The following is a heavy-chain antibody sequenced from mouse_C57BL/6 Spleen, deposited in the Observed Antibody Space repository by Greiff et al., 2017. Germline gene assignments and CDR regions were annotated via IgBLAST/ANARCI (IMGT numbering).Heavy chain of an antibody. CDR3: ARRRNYYGSRERYYFDY. D-gene: IGHD1-1*01. V-gene: IGHV1-69*01. J-gene: IGHJ2*01. CDR1: GYTFTSYW. Sequence: VQLQQSGAELVMPGASVKLSCKASGYTFTSYWMHWVKQRPGPGLEWIGEFDPSDSYTNYNQQFKGKSTLTVDKSSSTAYMQLSSLTSEDSAVYYGARRRNYYGSRERYYFDYWGQGTTLTVSS. CDR2: FDPSDSYT.